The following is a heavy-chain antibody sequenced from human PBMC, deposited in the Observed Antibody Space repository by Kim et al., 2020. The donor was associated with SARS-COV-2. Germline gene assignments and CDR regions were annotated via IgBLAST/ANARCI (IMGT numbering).Heavy chain of an antibody. CDR1: GGSISSYY. CDR3: ARRRCSGGSCNFDY. J-gene: IGHJ4*02. Sequence: SETLSLTCTVSGGSISSYYWSWIRQPPGKGLEWIGYIYYSGSTNYNPSLKSRVTISVDTSKNQFSLKLSSVTAADTAVYYCARRRCSGGSCNFDYWGQGTLVTVSS. CDR2: IYYSGST. D-gene: IGHD2-15*01. V-gene: IGHV4-59*08.